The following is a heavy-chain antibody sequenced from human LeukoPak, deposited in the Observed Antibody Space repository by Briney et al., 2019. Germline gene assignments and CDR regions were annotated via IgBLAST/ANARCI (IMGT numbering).Heavy chain of an antibody. J-gene: IGHJ4*02. CDR2: INHSGST. D-gene: IGHD3-3*01. Sequence: SETLFLTCGVSGGSFSAYYWSWIRQPPGKGLEWIGEINHSGSTNYNPSLKSRVTISVDTSKNQFSLKLSSVTAADTAVYYCARGDFWSGYYTNWGQGTLVTVSS. CDR1: GGSFSAYY. CDR3: ARGDFWSGYYTN. V-gene: IGHV4-34*01.